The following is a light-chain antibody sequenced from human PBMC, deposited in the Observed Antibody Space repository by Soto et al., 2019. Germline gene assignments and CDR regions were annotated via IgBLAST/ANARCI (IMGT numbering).Light chain of an antibody. CDR2: GAS. Sequence: EIVMTQSPATLSVSPGERATLSCRASQSVSSNLAWYQQKPGQAPRLLIYGASTRATGIPARFSGSGSGTKFTLTISSLHSKDFAFYYCQPYKNWPLIFGGGTKV. V-gene: IGKV3-15*01. J-gene: IGKJ4*01. CDR3: QPYKNWPLI. CDR1: QSVSSN.